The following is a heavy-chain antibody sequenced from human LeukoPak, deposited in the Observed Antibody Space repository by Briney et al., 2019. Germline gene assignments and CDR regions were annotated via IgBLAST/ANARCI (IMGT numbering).Heavy chain of an antibody. V-gene: IGHV1-69*13. J-gene: IGHJ6*02. Sequence: SVKVSCKASGGTFSSYAISWVRQAPGQGLEWMGGIIPIFGTANYAQKFQGRVTITADESTSTAYMELSSLRSEDTAVCYCARVSLGNEPGSPQNYYYYGMDVWGQGTAVTVSS. CDR3: ARVSLGNEPGSPQNYYYYGMDV. CDR2: IIPIFGTA. CDR1: GGTFSSYA.